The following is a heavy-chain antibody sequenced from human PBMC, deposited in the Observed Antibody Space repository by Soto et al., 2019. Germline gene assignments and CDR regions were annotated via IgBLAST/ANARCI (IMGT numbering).Heavy chain of an antibody. CDR3: AKDWGYCSSTSCYTLTNFDY. J-gene: IGHJ4*02. V-gene: IGHV3-23*01. CDR1: GFTFSSYA. D-gene: IGHD2-2*02. CDR2: ISGSGGST. Sequence: HPVGSLRLSCAASGFTFSSYAMSWVRQAPGKGLEWVSAISGSGGSTYYADSVKGRFTISRDNSKNTLYLQMNSLRAEDTAVYYCAKDWGYCSSTSCYTLTNFDYWGQGTLVTVSS.